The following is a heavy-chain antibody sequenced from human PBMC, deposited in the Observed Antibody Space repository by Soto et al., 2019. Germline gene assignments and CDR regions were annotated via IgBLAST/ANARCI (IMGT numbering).Heavy chain of an antibody. CDR1: GFTFSSYE. D-gene: IGHD6-19*01. V-gene: IGHV3-48*03. J-gene: IGHJ4*02. CDR3: ARGQYSSGGGYFDY. CDR2: ISSSGSTI. Sequence: EVQLVESGGGLVQPGGSLRLSCAASGFTFSSYEMNWVRQAPGKGLEWVSYISSSGSTIYYADSVKGRFTISRDNAKDSVNLERNSLGAEDKGVYYWARGQYSSGGGYFDYWGQETLVTVSS.